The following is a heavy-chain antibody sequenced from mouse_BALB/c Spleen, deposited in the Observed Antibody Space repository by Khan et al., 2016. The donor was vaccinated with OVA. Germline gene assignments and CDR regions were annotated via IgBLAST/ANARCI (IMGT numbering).Heavy chain of an antibody. CDR3: TRHGGFNPYYAMDY. CDR2: INSRGSYT. CDR1: GFAFSSYD. V-gene: IGHV5-9*02. Sequence: EVELVESGGDSVKPGGSLKLSCAASGFAFSSYDMSWVRQTPEKRLEWVAIINSRGSYTYYSDSVKGRFTISRDNARNTLYLQMSSLRSEDTALYYCTRHGGFNPYYAMDYWGQGTSVTVSS. J-gene: IGHJ4*01.